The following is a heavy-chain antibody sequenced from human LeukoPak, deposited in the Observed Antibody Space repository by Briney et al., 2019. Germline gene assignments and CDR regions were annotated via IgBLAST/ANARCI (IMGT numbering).Heavy chain of an antibody. CDR2: INPNSGGT. CDR1: GYTFTGYY. D-gene: IGHD3-22*01. CDR3: ARGLGYYYDFDY. V-gene: IGHV1-2*06. J-gene: IGHJ4*02. Sequence: ASVKVSCKASGYTFTGYYMHWVRQAPGQGLERMGRINPNSGGTNYAQKFQGRVTMTRDTSISTAYMELSRLRSDDTAVYYCARGLGYYYDFDYWGQGTLVTVSS.